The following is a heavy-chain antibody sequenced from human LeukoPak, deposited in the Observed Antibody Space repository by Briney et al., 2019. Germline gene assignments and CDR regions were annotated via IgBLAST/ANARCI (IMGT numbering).Heavy chain of an antibody. CDR3: AKGTSVTTLFDY. CDR2: ISGSGGST. V-gene: IGHV3-23*01. D-gene: IGHD4-17*01. J-gene: IGHJ4*02. CDR1: GFTFSNYA. Sequence: PGGSLRLSCVASGFTFSNYAMNWVRQAPGKGLEWVSGISGSGGSTYYADSVKGRFTISRDNSKNTLYLQMNSLRVEDTAVYYCAKGTSVTTLFDYWGQGTLVTVSS.